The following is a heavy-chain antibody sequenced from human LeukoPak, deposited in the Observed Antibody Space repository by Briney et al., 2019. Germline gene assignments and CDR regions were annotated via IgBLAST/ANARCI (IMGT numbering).Heavy chain of an antibody. D-gene: IGHD3-22*01. J-gene: IGHJ4*02. CDR2: IIPIFGTA. CDR3: ATWDYYDSSGYNYYRYFDY. V-gene: IGHV1-69*06. CDR1: GGTFSSYA. Sequence: SVKVSCKASGGTFSSYAISWVRQAPGQGLEWMGRIIPIFGTANYAQKFQGRVTITADKSTSTAYMELSSLRSEDTAVYYCATWDYYDSSGYNYYRYFDYWGQGTLVTVSS.